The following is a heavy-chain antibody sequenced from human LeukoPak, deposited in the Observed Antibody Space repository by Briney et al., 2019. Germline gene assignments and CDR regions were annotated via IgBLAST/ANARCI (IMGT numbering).Heavy chain of an antibody. J-gene: IGHJ5*02. CDR2: IIPIFGTA. Sequence: SVKVSCKASGGTFSSYAISWVRQAPGQGLEWVGGIIPIFGTANYAQKFQGRVTITADESTSTAYMELSSLRSEDTAVYYCARRYCSGGSCYEPWGQGTLVTVSS. CDR3: ARRYCSGGSCYEP. CDR1: GGTFSSYA. V-gene: IGHV1-69*01. D-gene: IGHD2-15*01.